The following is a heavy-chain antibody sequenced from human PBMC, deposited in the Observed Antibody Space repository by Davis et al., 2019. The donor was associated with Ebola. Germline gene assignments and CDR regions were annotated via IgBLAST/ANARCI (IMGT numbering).Heavy chain of an antibody. Sequence: PGGSLRLSCAASGFTFSSYGMHWVRQAPGKGLVWVSRINSDGSSTSYADSVKGRFTISRDNAKNTLYLQMNSLRAEDTAVYYCARMYSGSPEGGDYWGQGTLVIVSS. V-gene: IGHV3-74*01. D-gene: IGHD1-26*01. J-gene: IGHJ4*02. CDR1: GFTFSSYG. CDR3: ARMYSGSPEGGDY. CDR2: INSDGSST.